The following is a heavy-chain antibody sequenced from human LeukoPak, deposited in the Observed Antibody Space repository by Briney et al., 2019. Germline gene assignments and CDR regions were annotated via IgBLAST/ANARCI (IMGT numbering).Heavy chain of an antibody. Sequence: GGSLRLSCAASEFIFSGYWMNWVRQAPGKGLEWVANIKQDGSEKQYVDSVRGRFTISRDNSKNSLYLQMNSLRIEDTAVYYCARDGFVGAADYWGQETLVTVSS. D-gene: IGHD6-13*01. V-gene: IGHV3-7*01. CDR3: ARDGFVGAADY. J-gene: IGHJ4*02. CDR2: IKQDGSEK. CDR1: EFIFSGYW.